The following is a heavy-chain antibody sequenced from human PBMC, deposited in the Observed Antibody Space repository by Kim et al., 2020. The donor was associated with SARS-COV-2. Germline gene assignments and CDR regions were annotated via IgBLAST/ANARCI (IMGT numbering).Heavy chain of an antibody. CDR1: GFTFSNDC. Sequence: GGSLRLSCAASGFTFSNDCMSWVRQAPGKGLEWVARIKSRTGGRTTDDAAPGKCRFTISKDKTKNTLYLQMNSLKTEDTAVYYCTTRVLGYCSGGSCYILDYWGQGTLVTVSS. D-gene: IGHD2-15*01. CDR3: TTRVLGYCSGGSCYILDY. CDR2: IKSRTGGRTT. V-gene: IGHV3-15*01. J-gene: IGHJ4*02.